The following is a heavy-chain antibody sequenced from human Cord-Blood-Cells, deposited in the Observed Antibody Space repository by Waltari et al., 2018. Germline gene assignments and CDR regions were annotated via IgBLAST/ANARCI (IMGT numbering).Heavy chain of an antibody. Sequence: QVQLQQWGAGLLKPSETLSLTCAVYGGSFSGYYWSWIRQPPGKGLAWIGEINHSGSTNYNPSLKSRVTISVDTSKNQFSLKLSSVTAADTAVYYCARFAWRPSDYYYGSGSYYFDYWGQGTLVTVSS. J-gene: IGHJ4*02. CDR3: ARFAWRPSDYYYGSGSYYFDY. V-gene: IGHV4-34*01. CDR1: GGSFSGYY. CDR2: INHSGST. D-gene: IGHD3-10*01.